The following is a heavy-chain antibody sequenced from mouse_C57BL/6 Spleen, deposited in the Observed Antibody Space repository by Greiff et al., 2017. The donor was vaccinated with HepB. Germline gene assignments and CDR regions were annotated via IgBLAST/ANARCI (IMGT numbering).Heavy chain of an antibody. J-gene: IGHJ1*03. CDR1: GYSITSGYY. Sequence: VQLQQSGPGLVKPSQSLSLTCSVTGYSITSGYYWNWIRQFPGNKLEWMGYISYDGSNNYNPSLKNRISITRDTSKNQFFLKLNSVTTEDTATYYCARDTTEYFDVWGTGTTVTVSS. D-gene: IGHD1-1*01. CDR2: ISYDGSN. CDR3: ARDTTEYFDV. V-gene: IGHV3-6*01.